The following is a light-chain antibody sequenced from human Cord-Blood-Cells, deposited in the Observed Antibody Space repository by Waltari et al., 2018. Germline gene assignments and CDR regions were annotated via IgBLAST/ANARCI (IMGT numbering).Light chain of an antibody. CDR1: QSICSY. V-gene: IGKV1-39*01. CDR3: VHSDSTPRT. J-gene: IGKJ2*01. CDR2: AAS. Sequence: DIQMTQSPSSLSASVGDRVTITCRANQSICSYLNWDQRKQGKAPKLLIYAASSLQSGVPSRFCVSGSGTDFTLTISTLQPEDFSPYYSVHSDSTPRTFGQGTKLEIK.